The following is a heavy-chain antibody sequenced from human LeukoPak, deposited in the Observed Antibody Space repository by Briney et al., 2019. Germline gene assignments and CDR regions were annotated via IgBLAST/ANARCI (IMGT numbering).Heavy chain of an antibody. J-gene: IGHJ4*02. CDR3: ATDSGWYAFDY. Sequence: PSETLSHTCTVSGGSIRSYYWSWIRQPAGKGLEWIGRIYTSGSTNYNPSLKSRVTMSVDTSKNQFSLKLSSVTAADTAVYYCATDSGWYAFDYWGQGTLVTVSS. CDR2: IYTSGST. D-gene: IGHD6-19*01. V-gene: IGHV4-4*07. CDR1: GGSIRSYY.